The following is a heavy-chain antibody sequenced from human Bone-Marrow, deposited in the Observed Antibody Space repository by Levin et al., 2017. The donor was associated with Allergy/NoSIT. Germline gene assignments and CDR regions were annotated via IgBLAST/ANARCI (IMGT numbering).Heavy chain of an antibody. V-gene: IGHV3-53*01. CDR3: ARDRAAAGTGSWG. J-gene: IGHJ4*02. CDR2: IYSGGRI. D-gene: IGHD6-13*01. CDR1: GFTVSNNY. Sequence: ETLSLTCAASGFTVSNNYMMWVRQAPGKGLEWVSLIYSGGRIYYADSVKGRFTISRDNSKNTLYLQMNSLRVEDTAVYYCARDRAAAGTGSWGWGQGTLVTVSS.